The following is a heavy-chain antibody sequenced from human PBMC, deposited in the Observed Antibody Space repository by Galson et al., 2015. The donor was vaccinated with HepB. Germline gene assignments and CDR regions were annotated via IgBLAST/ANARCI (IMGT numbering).Heavy chain of an antibody. V-gene: IGHV3-23*01. CDR3: AKVGGGNYYYYYMDV. D-gene: IGHD2-15*01. J-gene: IGHJ6*03. CDR1: GFTFSSYA. CDR2: ISGSGGST. Sequence: SLRLSCAASGFTFSSYAMSWVRQAPGKGLEWVSAISGSGGSTYYADSVKGRFTISRDNSKNTLYLQMNSLRAEDTAVYYCAKVGGGNYYYYYMDVWGKGTTVTVSS.